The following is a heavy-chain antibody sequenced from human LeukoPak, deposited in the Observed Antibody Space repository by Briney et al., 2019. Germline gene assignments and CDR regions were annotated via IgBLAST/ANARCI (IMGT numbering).Heavy chain of an antibody. V-gene: IGHV4-31*03. D-gene: IGHD4-17*01. CDR2: IYYSGST. Sequence: SETLSLTCTVSGGSISSGGYYWSWIRQHPGKGLEWIGYIYYSGSTYYNPSLKSRVTISVDTSKNQFSLKLSSVTVADTAVYYCARMTTVSLGAFDIWGQGTMVTVSS. CDR3: ARMTTVSLGAFDI. J-gene: IGHJ3*02. CDR1: GGSISSGGYY.